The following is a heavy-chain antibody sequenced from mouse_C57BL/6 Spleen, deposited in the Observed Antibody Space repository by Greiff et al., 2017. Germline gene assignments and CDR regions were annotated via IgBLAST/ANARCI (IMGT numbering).Heavy chain of an antibody. D-gene: IGHD1-1*01. CDR1: GYTFTDHT. J-gene: IGHJ4*01. CDR3: ARSTRKNYGSSYGAMDY. CDR2: IYPRDGST. V-gene: IGHV1-78*01. Sequence: VKLMESDAELVKPGASVKISCKVSGYTFTDHTIHWMKQRPEQGLEWIGYIYPRDGSTKYNEKFKGKATLTADKSSSTAYMQLNSLTSEDSAVYFCARSTRKNYGSSYGAMDYWGQGTSVTVSS.